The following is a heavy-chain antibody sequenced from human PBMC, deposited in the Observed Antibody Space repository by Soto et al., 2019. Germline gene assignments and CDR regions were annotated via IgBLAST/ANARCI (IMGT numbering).Heavy chain of an antibody. CDR2: INHSGSV. V-gene: IGHV4-34*01. D-gene: IGHD3-16*01. CDR1: GGAFNGYY. J-gene: IGHJ4*02. CDR3: ARAGGALFRRSIGGFEY. Sequence: PSETLSLTCAVNGGAFNGYYWTWIRQPPGKGLEWIGEINHSGSVDYNPSLNSRVTISIDTSKKQFSLTLTSVTAADTAVYYCARAGGALFRRSIGGFEYWGQGTLVTVSA.